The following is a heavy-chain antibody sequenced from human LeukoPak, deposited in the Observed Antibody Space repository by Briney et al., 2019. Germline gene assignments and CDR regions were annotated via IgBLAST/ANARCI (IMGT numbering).Heavy chain of an antibody. CDR1: GGSISNGDYY. J-gene: IGHJ3*02. CDR2: IYYSVST. D-gene: IGHD1-14*01. Sequence: SETLSLTCTVSGGSISNGDYYWTWIRQHPGKCLEWIVYIYYSVSTYYSPSLKSRVTISVGTSKNQFSLKLASVTAADTAVYYCANALPRRPFDMWGQGTVVTVSS. CDR3: ANALPRRPFDM. V-gene: IGHV4-31*03.